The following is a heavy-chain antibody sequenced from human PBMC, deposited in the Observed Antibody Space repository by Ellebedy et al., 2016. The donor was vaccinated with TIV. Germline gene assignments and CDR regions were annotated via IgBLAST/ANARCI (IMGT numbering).Heavy chain of an antibody. CDR1: GFTFTTYA. J-gene: IGHJ4*02. Sequence: GESLKISCGVSGFTFTTYAMTWVRQVPGKGLEWVSAISGTGYNTYYANFVKGRFTISRDNSKDTLYLQMNSLTAEDTDIYYCAKTSSGSYDQVYFDYWGQGTLVTVSS. D-gene: IGHD3-10*01. V-gene: IGHV3-23*01. CDR3: AKTSSGSYDQVYFDY. CDR2: ISGTGYNT.